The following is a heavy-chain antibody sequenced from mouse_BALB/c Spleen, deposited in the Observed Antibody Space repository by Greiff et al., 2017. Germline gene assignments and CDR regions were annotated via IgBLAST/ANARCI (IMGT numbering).Heavy chain of an antibody. J-gene: IGHJ4*01. CDR1: GFTFSSYT. V-gene: IGHV5-12-2*01. D-gene: IGHD2-2*01. CDR2: ISNGGGST. Sequence: DVKLVESGGGLVQPGGSLKLSCAASGFTFSSYTMSWVRQTPEKRLEWVAYISNGGGSTYYPDTVKGRFTISRDNAKNTLYLQMSSLKSEDTAMYYCARHGGYDGYYYAMDYWGQGTSVTVSS. CDR3: ARHGGYDGYYYAMDY.